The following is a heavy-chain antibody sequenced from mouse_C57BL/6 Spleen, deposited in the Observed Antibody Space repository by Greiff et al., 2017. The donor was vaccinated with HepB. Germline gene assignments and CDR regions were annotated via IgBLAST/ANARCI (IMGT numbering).Heavy chain of an antibody. J-gene: IGHJ4*01. D-gene: IGHD2-1*01. V-gene: IGHV1-15*01. CDR1: GYTFTDYE. CDR3: TRDGNYVNYAMDY. Sequence: VQLQQSGAELVRPGASVTLSCKASGYTFTDYEMHWVKQTPVHGLEWIGAIDPETGGTAYNQKFKGKAILTADKSSSTAYMELRSLTSEDSAVYYCTRDGNYVNYAMDYWGQGTSVTVSS. CDR2: IDPETGGT.